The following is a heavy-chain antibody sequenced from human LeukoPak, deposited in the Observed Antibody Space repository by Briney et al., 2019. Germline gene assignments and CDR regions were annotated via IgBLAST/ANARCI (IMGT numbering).Heavy chain of an antibody. J-gene: IGHJ4*02. V-gene: IGHV1-18*01. CDR3: ARDRYYDATGQVDY. CDR1: GYTFTSYG. CDR2: ISAYSGNT. D-gene: IGHD3-22*01. Sequence: ASVKVPCKASGYTFTSYGISWVRQAPGQGLEWMGWISAYSGNTNYAQNLQGRVTMTTDTSTSTAYMELRSLRSDDTAVYYCARDRYYDATGQVDYWGQGTLVTVSS.